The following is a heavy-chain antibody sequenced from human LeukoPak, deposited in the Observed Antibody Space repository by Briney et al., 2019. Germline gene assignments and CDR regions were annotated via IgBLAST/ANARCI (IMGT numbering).Heavy chain of an antibody. CDR1: GGSISSSSYY. J-gene: IGHJ4*02. Sequence: PSETLSLXCTVSGGSISSSSYYWGWIRQPPGKGLEWIGSIYYSGSTYYNPSLKSRVTISVDTSKNQFSLKLSSVTAADTAVYYCARLTGYSSGWYYYFDYWGQGTLVTVSS. CDR2: IYYSGST. CDR3: ARLTGYSSGWYYYFDY. V-gene: IGHV4-39*01. D-gene: IGHD6-19*01.